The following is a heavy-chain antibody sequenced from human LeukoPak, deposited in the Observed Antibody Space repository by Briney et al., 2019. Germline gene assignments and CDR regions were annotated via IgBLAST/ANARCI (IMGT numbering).Heavy chain of an antibody. CDR3: GRSFGNYYGSGTPPLSFDY. J-gene: IGHJ4*02. V-gene: IGHV1-18*01. D-gene: IGHD3-10*01. Sequence: ASVKVSCKASGYTFTNYGISWLRQAPAQGLEWMGWISAYNGNIRYAQNLQGRVTMTTDTSTSTAYMELRSLRSDDTAVYYCGRSFGNYYGSGTPPLSFDYWGQGTLVTVSS. CDR2: ISAYNGNI. CDR1: GYTFTNYG.